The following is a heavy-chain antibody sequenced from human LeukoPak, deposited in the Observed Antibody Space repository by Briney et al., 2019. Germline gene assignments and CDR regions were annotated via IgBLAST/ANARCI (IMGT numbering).Heavy chain of an antibody. D-gene: IGHD5-24*01. V-gene: IGHV3-48*01. CDR2: ISSSSSTI. J-gene: IGHJ4*02. CDR3: AKGRGWLQFFDY. Sequence: PGGSLRLSCAASGFTFSSYSMNWVRQAPGKGLEWVSYISSSSSTIYYADSVKGRFTISRDNAKNTLYLQMNSLRAEDTAVYFCAKGRGWLQFFDYWGQGTLVTVSS. CDR1: GFTFSSYS.